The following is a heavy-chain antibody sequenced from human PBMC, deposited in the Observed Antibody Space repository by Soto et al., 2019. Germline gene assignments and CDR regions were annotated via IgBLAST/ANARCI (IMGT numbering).Heavy chain of an antibody. CDR3: ARGIQWLVQLNYYYYGMDV. CDR2: INPNSGGT. CDR1: GYTFTGYY. J-gene: IGHJ6*02. D-gene: IGHD6-19*01. V-gene: IGHV1-2*04. Sequence: GASVKVSCKASGYTFTGYYMHWVRQAPGQGLEWMGWINPNSGGTNYAQKFQGWVTMTRDTSISTAYLELSRLRSDDTAVYYCARGIQWLVQLNYYYYGMDVCGQGTTVIVSS.